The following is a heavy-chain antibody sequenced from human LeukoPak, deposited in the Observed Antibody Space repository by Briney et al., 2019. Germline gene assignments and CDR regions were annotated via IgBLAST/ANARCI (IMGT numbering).Heavy chain of an antibody. CDR2: IIPIFGTA. J-gene: IGHJ4*02. Sequence: SVKVSCKASGGTFSSYAISWVRQAPGQGLEWMGGIIPIFGTANYAQKFQGRVTITTDESTSTAYMELSSLRSEDTAVYYCARSVGVVPAAGSFDYWGQGTLVTVSS. D-gene: IGHD2-2*01. V-gene: IGHV1-69*05. CDR3: ARSVGVVPAAGSFDY. CDR1: GGTFSSYA.